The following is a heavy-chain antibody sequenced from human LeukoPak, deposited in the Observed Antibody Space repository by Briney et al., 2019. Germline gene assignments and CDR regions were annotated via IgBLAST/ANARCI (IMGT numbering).Heavy chain of an antibody. V-gene: IGHV4-59*01. Sequence: PSETLSLTCTVSGGSISSYYWSWVRQPPGKGLEGIGYIYYSGSTNYNPSLKSRVTISVDTSKIQFSLKLNSMTAADTAVYYCARDQQLVRFDYWGQGTLVTVSS. J-gene: IGHJ4*02. CDR3: ARDQQLVRFDY. CDR2: IYYSGST. D-gene: IGHD6-13*01. CDR1: GGSISSYY.